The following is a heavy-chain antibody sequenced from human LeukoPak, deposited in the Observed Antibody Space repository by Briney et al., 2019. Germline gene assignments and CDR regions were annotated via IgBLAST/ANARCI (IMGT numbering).Heavy chain of an antibody. D-gene: IGHD3-3*01. Sequence: ASVKVSCKASGNTFMNYDFHWMRQASGQGLEWMGRLNPRSGNTVYAPKFQGRVTMTRNTSITTAYMELSSLTSEDTAVYYRARGPFYYDFWSGYIDYWGQGTLVTVSS. CDR1: GNTFMNYD. CDR3: ARGPFYYDFWSGYIDY. J-gene: IGHJ4*02. V-gene: IGHV1-8*01. CDR2: LNPRSGNT.